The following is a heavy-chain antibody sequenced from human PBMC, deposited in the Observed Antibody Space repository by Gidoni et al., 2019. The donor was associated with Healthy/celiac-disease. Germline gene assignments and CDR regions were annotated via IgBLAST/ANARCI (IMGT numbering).Heavy chain of an antibody. CDR2: IGGSGVST. CDR3: AKMALIAVAGHYLFDY. V-gene: IGHV3-23*01. CDR1: GFTFSSSA. D-gene: IGHD6-19*01. Sequence: EVQLLESGGGLVQPGGSLRLSCAASGFTFSSSAMSWVRQDPGKGLEWVSAIGGSGVSTYYADSVKGRFTISRDNSKNTLYLQMNSLRAEDTAVYYCAKMALIAVAGHYLFDYWGQGTLVTVSS. J-gene: IGHJ4*02.